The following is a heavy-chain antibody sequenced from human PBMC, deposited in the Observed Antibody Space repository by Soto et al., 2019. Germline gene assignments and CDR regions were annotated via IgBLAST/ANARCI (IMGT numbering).Heavy chain of an antibody. CDR2: IDTSGHST. CDR3: AKDSWYFDL. D-gene: IGHD6-13*01. V-gene: IGHV3-74*01. Sequence: PGGSLRLSCEASGFVFTNFWMHWVCHVPGKGLVWVARIDTSGHSTNYAESVKGRFTISRDNAKNTVSLQMNSLRVEDTGVYYCAKDSWYFDLWSQGSQVTVSS. J-gene: IGHJ4*02. CDR1: GFVFTNFW.